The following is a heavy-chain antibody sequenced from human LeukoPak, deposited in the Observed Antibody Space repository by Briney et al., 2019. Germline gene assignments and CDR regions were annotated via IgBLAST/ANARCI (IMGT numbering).Heavy chain of an antibody. V-gene: IGHV4-38-2*02. J-gene: IGHJ4*02. CDR3: ARDRRPDY. CDR1: GYSLSSGYY. CDR2: FYYNGNT. D-gene: IGHD6-25*01. Sequence: SETLSLTCAVSGYSLSSGYYWGWIRQPPGKGLEWIGTFYYNGNTYHNPSLKSRVTISVDTSKNQFSLNLTSVTAADTAVYYCARDRRPDYWGQGTLVTVSS.